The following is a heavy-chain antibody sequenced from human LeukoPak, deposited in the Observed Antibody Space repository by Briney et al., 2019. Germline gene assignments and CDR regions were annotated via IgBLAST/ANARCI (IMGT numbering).Heavy chain of an antibody. CDR1: GYTFTSYG. V-gene: IGHV1-18*01. CDR2: ISAYNGNT. D-gene: IGHD6-25*01. J-gene: IGHJ6*03. CDR3: ARGAAAKDVSYYMDV. Sequence: ASVKVSCKASGYTFTSYGISWVRQAPGQGLEWMGWISAYNGNTNYAQKLQGRVTMTTDTSTSTAYMELRSLRSDDTAVYYCARGAAAKDVSYYMDVWGKGTTVTVSS.